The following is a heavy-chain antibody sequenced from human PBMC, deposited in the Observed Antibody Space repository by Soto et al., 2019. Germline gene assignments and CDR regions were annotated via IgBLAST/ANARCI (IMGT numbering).Heavy chain of an antibody. CDR3: ARDVSPGTDSLYLDASDI. V-gene: IGHV3-7*05. D-gene: IGHD3-10*01. CDR1: GFTFSNCW. J-gene: IGHJ3*02. Sequence: GGSVRLSCAASGFTFSNCWRTWNRLVPGQGLEWVANIKKDESKKSYLDSVRGRFTISRDNAQNSLYLQMDGLRAEDTALYYCARDVSPGTDSLYLDASDIWGQGTMVTVSS. CDR2: IKKDESKK.